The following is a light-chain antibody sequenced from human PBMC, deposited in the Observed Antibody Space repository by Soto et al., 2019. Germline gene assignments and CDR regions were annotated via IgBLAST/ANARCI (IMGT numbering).Light chain of an antibody. CDR2: DVT. CDR3: SSYTSSSSYV. J-gene: IGLJ1*01. Sequence: QSALTQPASVSGSPGQSITISCTGTSSDVGGYKYVSWYQQHPDKAPKLIIYDVTNRPSGISNRFSGSKSGNTASLTISGLQAEDEADYYCSSYTSSSSYVFGIGTKLTVL. V-gene: IGLV2-14*01. CDR1: SSDVGGYKY.